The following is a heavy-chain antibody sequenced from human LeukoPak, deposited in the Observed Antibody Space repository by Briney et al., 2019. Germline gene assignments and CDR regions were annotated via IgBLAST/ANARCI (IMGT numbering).Heavy chain of an antibody. J-gene: IGHJ4*02. V-gene: IGHV4-34*01. CDR1: GGSFSGYY. CDR2: INHGGST. CDR3: SRADPWIHQQIDS. Sequence: SETLSLTCAVYGGSFSGYYWNWIRQPPGKGLEWIGEINHGGSTNYNPSLKSRVAISVDTSKNQFSLRLSSVTAADTAVYYCSRADPWIHQQIDSWGQGTLVSVSS. D-gene: IGHD5-12*01.